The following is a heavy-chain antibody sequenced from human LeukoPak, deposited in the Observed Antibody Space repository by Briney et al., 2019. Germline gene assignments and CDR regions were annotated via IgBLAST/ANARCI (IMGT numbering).Heavy chain of an antibody. CDR3: ARENYYGSGSYYKRVEFDY. J-gene: IGHJ4*02. D-gene: IGHD3-10*01. CDR2: INHSGST. CDR1: GGSFSGYY. Sequence: SETLSLTCAVYGGSFSGYYWRWIRQPPGKGLEWIGEINHSGSTNYNPSLKSRVPISVDTSKNQFSLKLSSVTAADTAVYFCARENYYGSGSYYKRVEFDYWGQGTLVTVSS. V-gene: IGHV4-34*01.